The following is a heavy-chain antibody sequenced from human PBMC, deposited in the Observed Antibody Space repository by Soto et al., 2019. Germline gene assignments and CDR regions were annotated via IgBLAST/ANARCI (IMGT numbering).Heavy chain of an antibody. CDR1: GFTFDDYA. V-gene: IGHV3-9*01. D-gene: IGHD6-19*01. CDR3: AKDNSSSSGWFDY. J-gene: IGHJ4*02. CDR2: ISWNSGSI. Sequence: RRLSCAASGFTFDDYAMHLVRQAPGKGLEWVSGISWNSGSIGYADSVKGRFTISRDNAKNSLYLQMNSLRAEDTALYYCAKDNSSSSGWFDYWGQGTLVTVSS.